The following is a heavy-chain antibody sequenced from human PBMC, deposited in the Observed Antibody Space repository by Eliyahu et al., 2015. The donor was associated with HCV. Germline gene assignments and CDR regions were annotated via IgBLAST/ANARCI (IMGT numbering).Heavy chain of an antibody. V-gene: IGHV1-69*06. Sequence: QVQLVQSGAEVKKPGSSVKVXCKASGGTXSSYAXSWVRPAPGQGLEWMGGIIPIFGTANYAQKSQGRVTITADKSTSTAYMELSSLRSEDTAVYYCARAAYYDFWSGYLRYYYFDYWGQGTLVTVSS. J-gene: IGHJ4*02. CDR3: ARAAYYDFWSGYLRYYYFDY. D-gene: IGHD3-3*01. CDR1: GGTXSSYA. CDR2: IIPIFGTA.